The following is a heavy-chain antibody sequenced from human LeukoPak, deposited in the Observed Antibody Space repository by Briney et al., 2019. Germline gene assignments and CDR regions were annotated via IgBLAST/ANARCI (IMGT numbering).Heavy chain of an antibody. V-gene: IGHV1-18*01. J-gene: IGHJ5*02. CDR1: GYTFTSYG. D-gene: IGHD3-22*01. CDR2: ISAYNGNT. CDR3: ARDGTYYYDSTVLS. Sequence: GASVKVSCKASGYTFTSYGISWVRQAPGQGLEWMGWISAYNGNTNYAQKLQGRVTMTTDTSTSTAYMELRSLRSDDTAVYYCARDGTYYYDSTVLSWGQGTLVTVSS.